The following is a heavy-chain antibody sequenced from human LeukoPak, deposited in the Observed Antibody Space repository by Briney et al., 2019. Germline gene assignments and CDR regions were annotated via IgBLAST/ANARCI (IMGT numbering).Heavy chain of an antibody. V-gene: IGHV3-23*01. D-gene: IGHD3-22*01. CDR2: ISGSGGVT. CDR3: AKDGYYYDSSAYYVIYYFDS. J-gene: IGHJ4*02. CDR1: GFTFSSHA. Sequence: GGSLRLSCSASGFTFSSHAMSWVRQAPGKGLEWVSIISGSGGVTYYADSVKGRFTISRDNSKNTLYLQINSLRAEDTAVYYCAKDGYYYDSSAYYVIYYFDSWGQGTLVTVSS.